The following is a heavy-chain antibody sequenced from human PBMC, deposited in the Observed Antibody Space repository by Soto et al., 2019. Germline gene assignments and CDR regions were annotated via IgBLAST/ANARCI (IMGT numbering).Heavy chain of an antibody. V-gene: IGHV1-69*01. CDR3: ARIYCSGGSCYSEPHYYGMDV. J-gene: IGHJ6*02. CDR1: GGTFSSYA. D-gene: IGHD2-15*01. CDR2: IIPIFGTA. Sequence: QVQLVQSGAEVKKPGSSVKVSCKACGGTFSSYAISWVRQAPGQGLEWMGGIIPIFGTANYAQKFQGRVMITADESTRTAYMELRSLRSEDTAVYYCARIYCSGGSCYSEPHYYGMDVWGQGTTVTVSS.